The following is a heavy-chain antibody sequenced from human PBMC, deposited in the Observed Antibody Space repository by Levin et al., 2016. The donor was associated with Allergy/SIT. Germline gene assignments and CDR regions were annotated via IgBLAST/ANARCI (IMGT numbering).Heavy chain of an antibody. CDR2: INYDGNT. Sequence: SETLSLTCAVSGPSIGGYYWGWIRQPPGKGLEWIGEINYDGNTNYNPALQSRVTLSIDTSKRHFSLKVNSVTAADTALYFCARSRGSYGLKWFDSWGQGALVTVAA. V-gene: IGHV4-34*01. CDR1: GPSIGGYY. J-gene: IGHJ5*01. D-gene: IGHD3-16*01. CDR3: ARSRGSYGLKWFDS.